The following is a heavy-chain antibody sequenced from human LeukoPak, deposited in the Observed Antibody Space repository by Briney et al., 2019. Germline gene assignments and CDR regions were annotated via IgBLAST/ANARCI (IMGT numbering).Heavy chain of an antibody. CDR3: ARGRKYSYGTYYYGLDV. J-gene: IGHJ6*02. V-gene: IGHV3-74*01. CDR2: ITNDGSST. CDR1: GLTFSSHW. Sequence: PGGSLRLSCAASGLTFSSHWMHWVRQAPGKGLVWVSRITNDGSSTTYADSVKGRFTISRDNAKNMLYLQVNSLRTEDTAVYYCARGRKYSYGTYYYGLDVWGQGTTVTVCS. D-gene: IGHD5-18*01.